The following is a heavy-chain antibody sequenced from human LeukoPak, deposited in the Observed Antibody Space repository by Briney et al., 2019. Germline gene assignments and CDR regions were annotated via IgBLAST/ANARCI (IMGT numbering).Heavy chain of an antibody. CDR3: ARDPNSMSYYDFWSGYSDY. Sequence: GGSLRLSCAASGFTFSSYSMNWVCQAPGKGLEWVSSITSSSTYIYYADSVKGRFTISRDNAKNSLYLQMNSLRAEDTAVYYCARDPNSMSYYDFWSGYSDYWGQGTLVTVSS. CDR1: GFTFSSYS. CDR2: ITSSSTYI. V-gene: IGHV3-21*01. D-gene: IGHD3-3*01. J-gene: IGHJ4*02.